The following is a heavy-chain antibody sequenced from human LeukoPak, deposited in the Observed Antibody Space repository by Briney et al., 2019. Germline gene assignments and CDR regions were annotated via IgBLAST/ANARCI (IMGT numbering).Heavy chain of an antibody. J-gene: IGHJ4*02. CDR1: GYTFTSYD. V-gene: IGHV1-8*01. CDR2: KNPNSGNT. D-gene: IGHD4-17*01. Sequence: GASVKVSCKASGYTFTSYDINWVRQATGQGLEWMGWKNPNSGNTGYAQKFQGRVTMTRDTSTSTVYMELSSLRSEDTAVYYCARESYGDAAPFDYWGQGTLVTVSS. CDR3: ARESYGDAAPFDY.